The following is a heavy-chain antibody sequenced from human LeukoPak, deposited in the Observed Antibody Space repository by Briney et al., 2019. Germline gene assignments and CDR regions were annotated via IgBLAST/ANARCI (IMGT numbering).Heavy chain of an antibody. CDR2: IYYSGST. D-gene: IGHD4-17*01. CDR1: GGSISSYY. CDR3: ARALDYGDYGKDDAFDI. V-gene: IGHV4-59*01. Sequence: SETLSFTCTVSGGSISSYYWSWIQQPPGKGLEWIGYIYYSGSTNYNPSLKSRVTISVDTSKNQFSLKLSSVTAADTAVYYCARALDYGDYGKDDAFDIWGQGTMVTVSS. J-gene: IGHJ3*02.